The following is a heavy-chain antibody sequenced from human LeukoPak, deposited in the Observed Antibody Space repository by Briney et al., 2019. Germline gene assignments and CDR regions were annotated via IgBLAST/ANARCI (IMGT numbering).Heavy chain of an antibody. Sequence: SETLSLTCTVSGGSITSYYWSWLRQPPGKGLEWIGFIYYSGSTHYKSSLNSRVTISVDTSRNQFSLRLSSVTAADTAVYYCVRHSGSSPHYFDYWGQGTLVTVSS. CDR1: GGSITSYY. V-gene: IGHV4-59*08. CDR3: VRHSGSSPHYFDY. D-gene: IGHD1-26*01. CDR2: IYYSGST. J-gene: IGHJ4*02.